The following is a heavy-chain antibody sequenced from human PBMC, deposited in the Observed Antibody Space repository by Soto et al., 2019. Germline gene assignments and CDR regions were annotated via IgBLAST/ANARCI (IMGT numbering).Heavy chain of an antibody. J-gene: IGHJ3*02. Sequence: QVQLVQSGAEVKKPGASVKVSCKASGYTFTSYGISWVRQAPGQGLEWMGWISAYNGNTNYAQKLQGRVTMTTDTSTSTAYRELRSLRSDDTAVYYCAREGGPYSGSYYGIWAFDIWGQGTMVTVSS. CDR1: GYTFTSYG. CDR2: ISAYNGNT. V-gene: IGHV1-18*01. CDR3: AREGGPYSGSYYGIWAFDI. D-gene: IGHD1-26*01.